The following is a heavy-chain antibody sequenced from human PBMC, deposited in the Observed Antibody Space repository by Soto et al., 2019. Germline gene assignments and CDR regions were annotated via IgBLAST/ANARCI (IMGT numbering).Heavy chain of an antibody. J-gene: IGHJ6*02. CDR2: INTYNGKT. CDR1: GYTFTTYV. V-gene: IGHV1-18*01. Sequence: ASVKVSCKASGYTFTTYVITWLLQSPLQGLDWMGWINTYNGKTYYAQKLQGRVTMTTDTSTSTAYMELRSLRSDDTAVYYCARGITFGGVLNGMDVWGQGTTVTVSS. D-gene: IGHD3-16*01. CDR3: ARGITFGGVLNGMDV.